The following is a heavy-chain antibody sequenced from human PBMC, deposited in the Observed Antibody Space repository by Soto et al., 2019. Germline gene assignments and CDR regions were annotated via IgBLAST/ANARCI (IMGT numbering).Heavy chain of an antibody. Sequence: QVQLVESGGGLVKPGGSLRLSCAVSGFTFSDYDMTWIRQAPGKGLEWVSSDSVEGSCTISRDNDKNSLFLQMHSLRVEDKAVDYCARGRGSAADDCYFWGQGDLGTVAS. D-gene: IGHD2-2*01. V-gene: IGHV3-11*05. CDR3: ARGRGSAADDCYF. J-gene: IGHJ4*02. CDR1: GFTFSDYD.